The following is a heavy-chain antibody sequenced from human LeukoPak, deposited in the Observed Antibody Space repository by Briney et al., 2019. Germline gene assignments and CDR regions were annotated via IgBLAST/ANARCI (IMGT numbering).Heavy chain of an antibody. CDR3: AKGRVPAAIWVY. Sequence: GGSLRLSCAASGFTVSSNFMSWVRQAPGKGLECVSVIYSRGGTYYADSVKGRFTISRDNSKNTLYLQMNSLRAEDTAVYYCAKGRVPAAIWVYWGQGTLVTVSS. D-gene: IGHD2-2*02. J-gene: IGHJ4*02. V-gene: IGHV3-53*01. CDR2: IYSRGGT. CDR1: GFTVSSNF.